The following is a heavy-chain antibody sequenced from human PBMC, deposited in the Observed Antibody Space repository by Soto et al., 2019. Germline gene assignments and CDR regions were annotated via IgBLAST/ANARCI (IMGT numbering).Heavy chain of an antibody. CDR2: IYYSGST. CDR1: GGSISSSSYY. CDR3: ARLGSGSYYIGYYYYGMDV. Sequence: QLQLQESGPGLVKPSETLSLTCTVSGGSISSSSYYWGWIRQPPGKGLEWIGSIYYSGSTYYNPSLKGRVTISVDTSKNQFSLKLSSVTAADTAVYYCARLGSGSYYIGYYYYGMDVWGQGTTVTVSS. D-gene: IGHD3-10*01. J-gene: IGHJ6*02. V-gene: IGHV4-39*01.